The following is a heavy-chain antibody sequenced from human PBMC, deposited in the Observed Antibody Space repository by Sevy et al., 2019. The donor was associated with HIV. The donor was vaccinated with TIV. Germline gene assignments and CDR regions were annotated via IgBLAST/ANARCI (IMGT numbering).Heavy chain of an antibody. CDR2: ISAYNGNT. CDR1: GYTFTSYG. J-gene: IGHJ4*02. V-gene: IGHV1-18*01. CDR3: ARDRADIVVVVAATGNDY. Sequence: ASVKVSCKASGYTFTSYGISWVRQAPGQGLEWMGWISAYNGNTNYAQKLQGRVTMTTDTSTSTASMELRSLRSDDTAVYYCARDRADIVVVVAATGNDYWGQGTLVTVSS. D-gene: IGHD2-15*01.